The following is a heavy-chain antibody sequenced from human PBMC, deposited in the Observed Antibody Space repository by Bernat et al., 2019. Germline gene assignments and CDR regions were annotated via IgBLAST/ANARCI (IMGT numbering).Heavy chain of an antibody. J-gene: IGHJ4*02. V-gene: IGHV3-72*01. D-gene: IGHD2-15*01. Sequence: EVQLVESGGGFVQPGGSLRLSCAASGFIFSDHYMDWVRQAPGKGLEWVGRIRNRANSHTTEYAASVKGRFIISRDDSKNSLYLQMNSLKTEDTAVYYCARGPPCSGGTCFDYWGQGTLVTVSS. CDR1: GFIFSDHY. CDR2: IRNRANSHTT. CDR3: ARGPPCSGGTCFDY.